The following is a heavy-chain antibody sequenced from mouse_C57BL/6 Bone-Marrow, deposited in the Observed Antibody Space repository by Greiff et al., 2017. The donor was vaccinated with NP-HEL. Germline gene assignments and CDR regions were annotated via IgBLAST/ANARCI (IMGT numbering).Heavy chain of an antibody. CDR2: INPGSGGT. V-gene: IGHV1-54*01. Sequence: QVQLQQSGAELVRPGTSVKVSCKASGYAFTNYLIEWVKQRPGQGLEWIGVINPGSGGTNYNEKFKGKATLTADKSSSTSYMQLSSLTSEDSAVYFCARDYYGSSLAWFAYWGQGTLVTVSA. D-gene: IGHD1-1*01. CDR3: ARDYYGSSLAWFAY. J-gene: IGHJ3*01. CDR1: GYAFTNYL.